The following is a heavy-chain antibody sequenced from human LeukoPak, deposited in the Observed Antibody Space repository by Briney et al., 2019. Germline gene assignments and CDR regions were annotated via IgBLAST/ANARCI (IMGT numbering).Heavy chain of an antibody. CDR3: ARGFAIAAAHDAFDI. CDR1: GGSISSYY. D-gene: IGHD6-13*01. V-gene: IGHV4-34*01. CDR2: INHSGST. J-gene: IGHJ3*02. Sequence: SETLSLTCTVSGGSISSYYWSWIRQPPGKGLEWIGEINHSGSTNYNPSLKSRVTKSVDTSKNQFSLKLSSVTAADTAVYYCARGFAIAAAHDAFDIWGQGTMVTVSS.